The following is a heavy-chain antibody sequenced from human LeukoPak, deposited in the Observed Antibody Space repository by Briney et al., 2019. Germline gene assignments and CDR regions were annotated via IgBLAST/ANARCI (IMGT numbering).Heavy chain of an antibody. CDR3: ARGSRFQTAAIAHGIDY. CDR2: INPSGGST. V-gene: IGHV1-46*01. Sequence: GASVKVSCKASGYTFTSYYMHWVRQAPGLGLEWMGIINPSGGSTSYAQKFQGRVTMTRDTSTSTVYMELSSLRSEDTAVYYCARGSRFQTAAIAHGIDYWGQGTLVTVSS. J-gene: IGHJ4*02. CDR1: GYTFTSYY. D-gene: IGHD2-2*02.